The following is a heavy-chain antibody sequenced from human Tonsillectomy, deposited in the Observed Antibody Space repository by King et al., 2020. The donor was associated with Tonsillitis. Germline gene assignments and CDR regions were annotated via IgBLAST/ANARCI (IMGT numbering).Heavy chain of an antibody. Sequence: QLQESGPGLVKPSETLSLTCTVSGGYISTKYWTWIRQPPGKGLEWIGYIYNSGSTIYNPSLKSRVSISIDTSKNQFTLKLSSVTAADTAVYFCASYSSTIPKAFYNWGQGTMVSVSS. V-gene: IGHV4-59*01. CDR2: IYNSGST. J-gene: IGHJ3*02. CDR1: GGYISTKY. D-gene: IGHD3-10*01. CDR3: ASYSSTIPKAFYN.